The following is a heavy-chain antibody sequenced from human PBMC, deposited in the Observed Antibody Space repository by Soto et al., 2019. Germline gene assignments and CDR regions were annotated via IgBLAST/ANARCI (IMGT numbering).Heavy chain of an antibody. J-gene: IGHJ3*02. D-gene: IGHD3-10*01. Sequence: EVQLVESGGGLVQPGGSLRLSCAASGFTFSSYDMHWVRQATGKGLEWVSAIGTAGDTYYPGSVKGRFTISRENAKNSLYLQMNSLRAGDTAVYYCARALPAYYYGSGSPRNGAFDIWGQGTMVTVSS. CDR2: IGTAGDT. CDR1: GFTFSSYD. V-gene: IGHV3-13*04. CDR3: ARALPAYYYGSGSPRNGAFDI.